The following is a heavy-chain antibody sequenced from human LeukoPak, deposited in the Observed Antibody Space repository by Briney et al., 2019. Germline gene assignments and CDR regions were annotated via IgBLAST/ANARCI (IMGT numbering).Heavy chain of an antibody. J-gene: IGHJ3*02. Sequence: PSETLSLTCTVSGGSVSSYYWSWIRRPPGRGLEWIAYLSHGGSSDSNPSLTSRVTTLVDTSKNQFSLQLTSVTAADTAVYYCARARYANAWYAFDIWGHGTMVTVSS. CDR1: GGSVSSYY. D-gene: IGHD2-2*01. CDR2: LSHGGSS. V-gene: IGHV4-59*02. CDR3: ARARYANAWYAFDI.